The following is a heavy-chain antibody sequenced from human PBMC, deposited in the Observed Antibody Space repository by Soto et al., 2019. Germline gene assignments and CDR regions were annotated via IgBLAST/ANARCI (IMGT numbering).Heavy chain of an antibody. Sequence: QITLKESGPTLVKPTQTLTLTCTFSGFSLTTDAVGVGWIRQPPGKALEWLALIYWDYDKRYRPALKGTLTSTQVASRKQLALTSTNMDPANTATYYCAHVYWVGAGIRYYFDYWGQGTLVTVSS. D-gene: IGHD1-1*01. CDR2: IYWDYDK. CDR1: GFSLTTDAVG. V-gene: IGHV2-5*02. CDR3: AHVYWVGAGIRYYFDY. J-gene: IGHJ4*02.